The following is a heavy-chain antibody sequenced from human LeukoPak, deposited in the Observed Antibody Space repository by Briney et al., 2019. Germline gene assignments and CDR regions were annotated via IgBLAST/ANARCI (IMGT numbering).Heavy chain of an antibody. CDR2: ISGSGSSI. V-gene: IGHV3-11*01. CDR3: ARADYGSSGPIL. Sequence: GGSLRLSCAASGFTFSDYYVNWIRQAPGKGLEWVSYISGSGSSIYYADSVKGRFTISRDNAKNSLYLQMNSLRAEDTAVYYCARADYGSSGPILWGQGTLVTVSS. D-gene: IGHD3-22*01. CDR1: GFTFSDYY. J-gene: IGHJ4*02.